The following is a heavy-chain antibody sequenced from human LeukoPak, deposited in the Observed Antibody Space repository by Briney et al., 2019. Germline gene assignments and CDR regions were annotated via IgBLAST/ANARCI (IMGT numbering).Heavy chain of an antibody. J-gene: IGHJ4*02. CDR3: ARVGYYGSGSYYKFDY. CDR1: GFTFGNSW. D-gene: IGHD3-10*01. Sequence: GGSLRLSCAASGFTFGNSWMTWVRQAPGKGLEWVANINQYGNEKYYVDSVEGRFTISRDNAKNSLYLQMNSLRAEDTAVYYCARVGYYGSGSYYKFDYWGQGTLVTVSS. CDR2: INQYGNEK. V-gene: IGHV3-7*01.